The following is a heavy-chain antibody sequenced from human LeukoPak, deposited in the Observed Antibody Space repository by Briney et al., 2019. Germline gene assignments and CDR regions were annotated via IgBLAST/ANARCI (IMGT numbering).Heavy chain of an antibody. D-gene: IGHD5-18*01. J-gene: IGHJ4*02. CDR2: IYSGGST. V-gene: IGHV3-53*01. Sequence: GGSLRLSCAASGFTVSTNYMNWVRQAPGKGLEWVSIIYSGGSTYYADSVKGRFTIFRDNSKNTLYLQMNSLRAEDTAVYYCAREGQSTAFDYWGQGTLVTVSS. CDR3: AREGQSTAFDY. CDR1: GFTVSTNY.